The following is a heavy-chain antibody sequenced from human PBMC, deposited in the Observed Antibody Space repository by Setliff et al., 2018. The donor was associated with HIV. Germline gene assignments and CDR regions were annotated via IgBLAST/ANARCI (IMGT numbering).Heavy chain of an antibody. CDR2: ISGSGGST. D-gene: IGHD2-21*01. J-gene: IGHJ4*02. V-gene: IGHV3-23*01. CDR1: GFTFSSYA. CDR3: ARGGLDSVFQSFDY. Sequence: PGGSLRLSCAASGFTFSSYAMSWVRQAPGKGLEWVSAISGSGGSTYYADSVKGRFTISRDNSKNTLYLQMNSLRADDTAVYYCARGGLDSVFQSFDYWGQGTLVTVSS.